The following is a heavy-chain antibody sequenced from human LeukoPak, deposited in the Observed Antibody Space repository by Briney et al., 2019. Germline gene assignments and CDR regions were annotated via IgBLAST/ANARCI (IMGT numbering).Heavy chain of an antibody. CDR3: AMPVKGAFFYYYMDV. V-gene: IGHV1-18*01. CDR2: INTYNGNT. J-gene: IGHJ6*03. Sequence: ASVKVSCKTSGFSSLLYGLTWVRQAPGQGLEWMGWINTYNGNTNHAQKFRDRVSLTTDTSTNTAYLEVRGLRSNDTAVYFCAMPVKGAFFYYYMDVWGKGTTVTVSS. D-gene: IGHD3-16*01. CDR1: GFSSLLYG.